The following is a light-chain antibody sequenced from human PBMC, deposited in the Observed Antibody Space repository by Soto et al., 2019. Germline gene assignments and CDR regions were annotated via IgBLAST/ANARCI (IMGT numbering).Light chain of an antibody. Sequence: QSVLTQPPSASGTPGQRVTISCSESSSSIGSNYIYWYQQLPGTAPKLLIFSNDERPSGVPDRFSGSKSGTSASLAISGLQSDDEADYYCATWDDSLNGVVFGGGTKVTVL. CDR1: SSSIGSNY. CDR3: ATWDDSLNGVV. V-gene: IGLV1-44*01. J-gene: IGLJ2*01. CDR2: SND.